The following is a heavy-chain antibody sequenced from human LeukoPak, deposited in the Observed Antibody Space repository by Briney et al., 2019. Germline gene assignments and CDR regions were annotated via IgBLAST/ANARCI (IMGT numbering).Heavy chain of an antibody. CDR3: ARESVVVVAAKAYNWFDP. Sequence: GGSLRLSCAASGFTFSSYWMSWVRQAPGKGLEWVANIKQDGSEKYYVHSVKGRFTISRDNAKNSQYLQMNSLSAEDTAVYYCARESVVVVAAKAYNWFDPWGQGTLVTVSS. J-gene: IGHJ5*02. CDR1: GFTFSSYW. D-gene: IGHD2-15*01. V-gene: IGHV3-7*01. CDR2: IKQDGSEK.